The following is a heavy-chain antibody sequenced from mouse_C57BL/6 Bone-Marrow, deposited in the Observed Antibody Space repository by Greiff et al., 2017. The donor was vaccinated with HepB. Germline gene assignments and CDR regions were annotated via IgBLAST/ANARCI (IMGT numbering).Heavy chain of an antibody. J-gene: IGHJ3*01. CDR1: GYTFTDYY. D-gene: IGHD2-4*01. CDR2: IYPGSGNT. V-gene: IGHV1-76*01. Sequence: QVQLQQSGAELVRPGASVKLSCKASGYTFTDYYINWVKQRPGQGLEWIARIYPGSGNTYYNEKFKGKATLTAEKSSSTAYMQLSSLTSEDSAVYFCARSIYYDYDRAFAYWGQGTLVTVSA. CDR3: ARSIYYDYDRAFAY.